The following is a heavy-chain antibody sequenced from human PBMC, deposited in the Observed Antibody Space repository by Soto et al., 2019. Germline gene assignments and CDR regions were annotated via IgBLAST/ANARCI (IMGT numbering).Heavy chain of an antibody. CDR2: ISPVFGTP. J-gene: IGHJ6*02. CDR3: ARGDATKIVVTTYYAMDV. Sequence: QVQLVQSGAEVKKPGSSVKVSCKASGGSLSNYGISWVRQAPGQGLEWMGAISPVFGTPNYAQKFQDRVTMTADESTTTVYMEVRSLTSEDTAVYYCARGDATKIVVTTYYAMDVWGQGTTVTVSS. D-gene: IGHD3-22*01. CDR1: GGSLSNYG. V-gene: IGHV1-69*12.